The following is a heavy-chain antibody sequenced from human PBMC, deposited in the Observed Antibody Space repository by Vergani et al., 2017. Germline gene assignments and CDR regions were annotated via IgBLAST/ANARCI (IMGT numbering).Heavy chain of an antibody. V-gene: IGHV1-69*02. CDR1: GGTFSSYT. Sequence: QVQLVQSGAEVKKPGSSVKVSCKASGGTFSSYTISWVRQAPGQGLEWMGRIIPILGIANYAQKFQGRVTITADKSTSTAYMELSSLRSEDTAVYYCARGPWGMVRGVRDYWGQGTLVTVSS. J-gene: IGHJ4*02. CDR3: ARGPWGMVRGVRDY. CDR2: IIPILGIA. D-gene: IGHD3-10*01.